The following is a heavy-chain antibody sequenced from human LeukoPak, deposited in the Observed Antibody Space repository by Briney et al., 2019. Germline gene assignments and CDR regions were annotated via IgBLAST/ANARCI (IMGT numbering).Heavy chain of an antibody. CDR2: IKGDGTST. J-gene: IGHJ4*02. CDR3: VAFYYDPVY. D-gene: IGHD3-22*01. Sequence: PGGSLRLSCAASGFTFRTYWMHWVRQAPGKGLVWVARIKGDGTSTTYADSVKGRFTISRDNAKNMLYLQMHSLRAEDTAVYYCVAFYYDPVYWGQGTLVTVS. V-gene: IGHV3-74*01. CDR1: GFTFRTYW.